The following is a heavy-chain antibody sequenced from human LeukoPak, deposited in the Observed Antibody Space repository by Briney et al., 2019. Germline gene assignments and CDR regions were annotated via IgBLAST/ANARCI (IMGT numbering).Heavy chain of an antibody. V-gene: IGHV1-58*02. Sequence: GASVKVSCKASGFTFTSSAMQWVRQARGQRLEWIGWIVVGSGNTNYAQKFQERVTITRDMSTSTAYMELSSLRSEDTAVYYCARDGDYVWGSYRYTDLDAFDIWGQGTMVTVSS. D-gene: IGHD3-16*02. CDR2: IVVGSGNT. J-gene: IGHJ3*02. CDR1: GFTFTSSA. CDR3: ARDGDYVWGSYRYTDLDAFDI.